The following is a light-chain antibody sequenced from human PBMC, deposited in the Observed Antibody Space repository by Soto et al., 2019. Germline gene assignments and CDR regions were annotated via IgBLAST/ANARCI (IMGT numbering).Light chain of an antibody. V-gene: IGKV3-20*01. Sequence: EIVLTQSPGTLSLSPGERATLSCRASQSVSSSYLAWYQQKPGQAPRLLIYGASSRATGIPERFSGSGSGTDFTLTISRLEPEDFAVYYCQQYGRSGSFGQGTKLEIK. J-gene: IGKJ2*01. CDR2: GAS. CDR1: QSVSSSY. CDR3: QQYGRSGS.